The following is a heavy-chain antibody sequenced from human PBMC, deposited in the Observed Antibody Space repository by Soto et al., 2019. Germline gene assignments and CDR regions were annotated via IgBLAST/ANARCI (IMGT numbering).Heavy chain of an antibody. CDR2: ISTYNGNT. CDR1: GYTFTSYG. D-gene: IGHD5-12*01. CDR3: SRRRPYDEDY. Sequence: QVQLVQSGAEVKKPGASVKVSCKASGYTFTSYGISWVRQAPGQGLEWVGWISTYNGNTNYAQKLKGRVTMTTDTSTSPAYMERRSLTYDDIAVYYCSRRRPYDEDYWGQGTLVIVSS. V-gene: IGHV1-18*03. J-gene: IGHJ4*02.